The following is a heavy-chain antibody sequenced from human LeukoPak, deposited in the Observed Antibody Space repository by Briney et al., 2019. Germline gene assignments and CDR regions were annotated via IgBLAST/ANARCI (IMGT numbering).Heavy chain of an antibody. V-gene: IGHV3-66*01. CDR3: ARGTNNDAFDI. J-gene: IGHJ3*02. D-gene: IGHD1-7*01. CDR2: IYSGGST. CDR1: GFTVSSNY. Sequence: GGSLRLSCAASGFTVSSNYMSWVRQAPGKGLEWVSVIYSGGSTYYADSVKGRFTISRDNSKNTLYLQMNSLRAEDTAVYYCARGTNNDAFDIWGQGTMVTVSS.